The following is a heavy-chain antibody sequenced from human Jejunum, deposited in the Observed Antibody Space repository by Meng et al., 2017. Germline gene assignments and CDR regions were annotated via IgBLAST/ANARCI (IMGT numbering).Heavy chain of an antibody. CDR2: ISKSGDSA. V-gene: IGHV3-23*01. CDR3: AIDSSIGSAGRFC. J-gene: IGHJ4*02. D-gene: IGHD6-13*01. CDR1: GFTFRSYA. Sequence: GGSLRLSCVGSGFTFRSYAMNWVRQAPGKGLEWVSVISKSGDSADYADSVKGRFTISRDNSKNTLYLQMHSLRAEDTAIYHCAIDSSIGSAGRFCWGQGTQVTVSS.